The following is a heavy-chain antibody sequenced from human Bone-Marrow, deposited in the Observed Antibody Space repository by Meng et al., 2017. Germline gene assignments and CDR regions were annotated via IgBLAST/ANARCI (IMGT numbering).Heavy chain of an antibody. V-gene: IGHV1-2*02. J-gene: IGHJ4*02. CDR2: INPNSGGT. D-gene: IGHD2-21*01. Sequence: ASVKVSCKASGGTFSSYAISWVRQAPGQGVEGMGGINPNSGGTNYAQKFQGRVSMTGDTSISTAYVELSGLRSDDTAVYYCARDENISLGKLFGDYWGQGTLVTVSS. CDR3: ARDENISLGKLFGDY. CDR1: GGTFSSYA.